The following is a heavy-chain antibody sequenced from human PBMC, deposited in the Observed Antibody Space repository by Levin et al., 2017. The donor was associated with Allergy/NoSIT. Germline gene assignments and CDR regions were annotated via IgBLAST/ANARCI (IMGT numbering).Heavy chain of an antibody. V-gene: IGHV4-39*01. D-gene: IGHD5-18*01. CDR2: SYYSGRT. CDR1: GGSISSSSYY. CDR3: ARLDPDTAMVIDY. J-gene: IGHJ4*02. Sequence: SETLSLTCTVSGGSISSSSYYWGWIRQPPGMGLEWIVSSYYSGRTYYNASLKSGVIIFVDTSKNQFSLRPSTVTAADTAVYYCARLDPDTAMVIDYWGQGTLVTVSS.